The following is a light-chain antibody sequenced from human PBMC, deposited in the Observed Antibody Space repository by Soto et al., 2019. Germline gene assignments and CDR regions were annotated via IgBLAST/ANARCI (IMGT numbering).Light chain of an antibody. CDR2: DVS. V-gene: IGLV2-14*03. J-gene: IGLJ3*02. CDR3: SSYTSKDTLV. Sequence: QSALTQPASVSGSPGQSITISCTGTSSDVGGYDHVSWYQQHPGKAPKLIIYDVSIRPSGFSNRFSGSKSGNTASLAVSGLQAEDEADYYCSSYTSKDTLVFGGGTKLTVL. CDR1: SSDVGGYDH.